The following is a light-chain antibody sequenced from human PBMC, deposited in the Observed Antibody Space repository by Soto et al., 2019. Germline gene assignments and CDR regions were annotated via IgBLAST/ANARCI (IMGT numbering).Light chain of an antibody. CDR1: SGHNNYI. CDR3: ETWDTNPWV. Sequence: QPVLTQSSSASASLGSSVKLTCTLSSGHNNYIIAWHQQQPGRAPRYLLKLERSGSYNKGSGVPDRFSGSSSGADRYLTISNLQFEDEADYYCETWDTNPWVFGGGTKLTVL. J-gene: IGLJ3*02. CDR2: LERSGSY. V-gene: IGLV4-60*02.